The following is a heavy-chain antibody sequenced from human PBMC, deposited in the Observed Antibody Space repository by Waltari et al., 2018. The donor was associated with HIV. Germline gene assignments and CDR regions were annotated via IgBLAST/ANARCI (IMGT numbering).Heavy chain of an antibody. D-gene: IGHD4-4*01. CDR2: IYPGDSDT. CDR1: GSSFTSYW. Sequence: EVQLVQSGAEVKKPGEALKISCKGSGSSFTSYWIGWVRQMPGKGLEWMGIIYPGDSDTRYSPSFQGQVTISADKSISTAYLQWSSLKASDTAMYYCARYTDYSNRGGGLGYWGQGTLVTVSS. J-gene: IGHJ4*02. V-gene: IGHV5-51*01. CDR3: ARYTDYSNRGGGLGY.